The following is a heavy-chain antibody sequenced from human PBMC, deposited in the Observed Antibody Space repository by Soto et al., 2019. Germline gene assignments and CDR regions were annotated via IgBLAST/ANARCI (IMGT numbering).Heavy chain of an antibody. Sequence: SETLSLTCTVSGGSISSSSYYWGWIRQPPGKGLEWIGSIYYSGSTYYNTSLKSRVTISVDTSKNQFSLKLSSVTAADTAVYYCARLGGIAARLYNGMDVWGQGTTVTVSS. J-gene: IGHJ6*02. CDR3: ARLGGIAARLYNGMDV. CDR1: GGSISSSSYY. CDR2: IYYSGST. V-gene: IGHV4-39*01. D-gene: IGHD6-6*01.